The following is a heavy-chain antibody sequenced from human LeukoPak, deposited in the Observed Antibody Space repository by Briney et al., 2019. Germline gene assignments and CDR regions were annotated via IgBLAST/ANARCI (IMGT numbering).Heavy chain of an antibody. CDR2: IDWDDDK. V-gene: IGHV2-70*11. J-gene: IGHJ6*02. D-gene: IGHD6-13*01. CDR3: ARIAGIAAAGIYYYGMDV. CDR1: GFSLSTSGMC. Sequence: VSGPTLVNPTQTLTLTCTFSGFSLSTSGMCVSWIRQPPGKALEWLARIDWDDDKYYSTSLKTRLTISKDTSKNQVVLTMTNMDPVDTATYYCARIAGIAAAGIYYYGMDVWGQGTTVTVSS.